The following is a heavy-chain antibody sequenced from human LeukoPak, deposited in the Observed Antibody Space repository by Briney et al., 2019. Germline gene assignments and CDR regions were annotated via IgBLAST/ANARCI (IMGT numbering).Heavy chain of an antibody. CDR2: IYHSGST. Sequence: SETLSLTCTVSGYSISSGFYWGWIRQPPGKGLEWIGIIYHSGSTNYNPSLKSRVTISADTSKNQFSLKLSSVTAADTAVYYRARGVDYWGQGTLVTVSS. V-gene: IGHV4-38-2*02. J-gene: IGHJ4*02. CDR1: GYSISSGFY. CDR3: ARGVDY.